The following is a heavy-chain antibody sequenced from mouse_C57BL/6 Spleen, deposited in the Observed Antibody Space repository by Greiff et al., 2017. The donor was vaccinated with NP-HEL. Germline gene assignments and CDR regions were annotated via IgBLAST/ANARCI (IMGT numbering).Heavy chain of an antibody. CDR1: GFTFSDAW. Sequence: EVQLVESGGGLVQPGGSMKLSCAASGFTFSDAWMDWVRQSPEKGLEWVAEIRNKANNHATYYAESVKGRFTISRDDSKSSVYLQMNSLRAEDTGIYYCTRGDRTGAMDYWGQGTSVTVSS. J-gene: IGHJ4*01. CDR3: TRGDRTGAMDY. CDR2: IRNKANNHAT. V-gene: IGHV6-6*01. D-gene: IGHD3-3*01.